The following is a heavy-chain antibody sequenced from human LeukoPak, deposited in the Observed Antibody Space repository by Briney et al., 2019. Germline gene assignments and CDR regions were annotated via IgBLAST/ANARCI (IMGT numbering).Heavy chain of an antibody. J-gene: IGHJ6*03. D-gene: IGHD1-26*01. CDR1: GFTFSSYA. CDR2: ISYDGSNK. Sequence: GGSLRLSCAASGFTFSSYAMHWVRQAPGKGLEWVAVISYDGSNKYYADSVKGRFTISRDNSKNTLYLQMNSLRAEDTAVYYCARFIVGATVSCMDVWGKGTTVTVSS. CDR3: ARFIVGATVSCMDV. V-gene: IGHV3-30-3*01.